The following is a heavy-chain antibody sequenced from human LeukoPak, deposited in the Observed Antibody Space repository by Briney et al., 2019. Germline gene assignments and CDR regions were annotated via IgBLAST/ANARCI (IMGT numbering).Heavy chain of an antibody. CDR3: AAAYRYFYDRGGYFDY. Sequence: GASVKVSCKASGFTFTTSAMQWVRQARGQRLEWLGWIVVGSSNTNYAQKFQERVTITRDISTSTAYMELSSLRSEDTAVYYCAAAYRYFYDRGGYFDYWGQGTLVTVSS. D-gene: IGHD3-22*01. V-gene: IGHV1-58*02. J-gene: IGHJ4*02. CDR2: IVVGSSNT. CDR1: GFTFTTSA.